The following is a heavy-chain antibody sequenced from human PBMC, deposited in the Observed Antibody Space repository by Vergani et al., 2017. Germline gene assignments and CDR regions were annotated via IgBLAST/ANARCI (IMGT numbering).Heavy chain of an antibody. CDR3: ARGAGFDGGPGAFDI. CDR2: IYPGDSDT. D-gene: IGHD3-9*01. J-gene: IGHJ3*02. CDR1: GYSFTSYW. Sequence: EVQLVPSGAEVKKPGESLKISCKGSGYSFTSYWIGWVRQMPGKGLEWMVIIYPGDSDTRYSPSFQGHVTFSVDKSISTAYLQWSRLKASDTAMYYCARGAGFDGGPGAFDIWGQGTMVTVSS. V-gene: IGHV5-51*01.